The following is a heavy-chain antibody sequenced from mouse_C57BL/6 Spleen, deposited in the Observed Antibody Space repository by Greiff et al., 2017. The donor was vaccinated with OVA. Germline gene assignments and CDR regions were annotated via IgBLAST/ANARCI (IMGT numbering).Heavy chain of an antibody. V-gene: IGHV6-6*01. Sequence: DVMLVESGGGLVQPGGSMKLSCAASGFTFSDAWMDWVRQSPEKGLEWVAEIRNKANNHATYYAESVKGRFTISRDDSKSSVYLQMNSLRAEDTGIYYCTRFNWDKDAMDYWGQGTSVTVSS. CDR3: TRFNWDKDAMDY. CDR1: GFTFSDAW. D-gene: IGHD4-1*02. J-gene: IGHJ4*01. CDR2: IRNKANNHAT.